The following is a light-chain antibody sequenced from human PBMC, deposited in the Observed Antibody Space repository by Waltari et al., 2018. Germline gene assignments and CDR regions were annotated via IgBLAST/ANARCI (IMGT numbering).Light chain of an antibody. CDR1: TTDSWTYNL. CDR3: CSYVSNTYV. CDR2: EGT. V-gene: IGLV2-23*01. Sequence: QSALTQPASVSGSPGQSITISCTGTTTDSWTYNLFSWYQQHPGKAPKHIIFEGTKRPSGVSNRFLASKSCNTAALTISGLQADDEADYHCCSYVSNTYVFGTGTKVTVL. J-gene: IGLJ1*01.